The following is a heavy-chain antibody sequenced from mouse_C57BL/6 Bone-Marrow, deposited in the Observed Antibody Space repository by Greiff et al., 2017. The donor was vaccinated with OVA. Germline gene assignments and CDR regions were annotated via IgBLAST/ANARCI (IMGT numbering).Heavy chain of an antibody. CDR2: IHPNSGST. J-gene: IGHJ4*01. V-gene: IGHV1-64*01. Sequence: QVQLQQPGAELVKPGASVKLSCKASGYTFTSYWMHWVKQRPGPGLEWIGMIHPNSGSTNYNEKFKSKATLTVDKSSSTAYMQLSSLTSEDSAVYYCARSTGTAQAAYYAMDYWGQGTSVTVSS. D-gene: IGHD3-1*01. CDR1: GYTFTSYW. CDR3: ARSTGTAQAAYYAMDY.